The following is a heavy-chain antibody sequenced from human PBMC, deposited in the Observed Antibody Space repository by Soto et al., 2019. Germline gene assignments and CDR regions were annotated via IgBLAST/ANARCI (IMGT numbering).Heavy chain of an antibody. V-gene: IGHV3-33*08. J-gene: IGHJ4*02. D-gene: IGHD2-15*01. Sequence: PGGSLRLSCAASGFPFSFYSMSWVRQAPGKGLEWVAVIWYDGSNKYYADSVKGRFTISRDNSKNTLYLQMNSLRAEDTAVYYCARDGYCSGGSCYSVPVFDYWGQGTLVTVSS. CDR2: IWYDGSNK. CDR3: ARDGYCSGGSCYSVPVFDY. CDR1: GFPFSFYS.